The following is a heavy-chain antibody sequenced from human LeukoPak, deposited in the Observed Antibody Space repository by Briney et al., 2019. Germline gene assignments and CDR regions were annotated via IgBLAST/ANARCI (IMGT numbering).Heavy chain of an antibody. CDR2: IKQDGSEK. Sequence: TGGSLRLSCAASGFTFSRLWMSWVRQAPGKGLEWVANIKQDGSEKYYVDSVKGRFTISRDNAKNSLYLQMNSLRDEDTAVYYCASSQWASVALNYWGQGTLVTVSS. D-gene: IGHD6-19*01. CDR3: ASSQWASVALNY. CDR1: GFTFSRLW. J-gene: IGHJ4*02. V-gene: IGHV3-7*01.